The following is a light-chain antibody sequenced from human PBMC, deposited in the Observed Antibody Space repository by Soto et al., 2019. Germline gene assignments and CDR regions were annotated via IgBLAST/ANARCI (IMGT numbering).Light chain of an antibody. V-gene: IGKV3-15*01. CDR2: GAS. CDR1: QSVSSN. Sequence: EIVMTQSPATLSVSPGERATLSCRASQSVSSNLAWYQQKPGQAPRLLIYGASTRANGIPARFRGSGSGTEFTLTISSLQSADFSVYYCQQYNNWPPLTFGGGTKVEIK. J-gene: IGKJ4*01. CDR3: QQYNNWPPLT.